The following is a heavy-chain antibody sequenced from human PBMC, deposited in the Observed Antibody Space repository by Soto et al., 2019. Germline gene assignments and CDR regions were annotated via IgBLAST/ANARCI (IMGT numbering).Heavy chain of an antibody. CDR3: ARNYYDSSGYYFSYYFDY. CDR2: ISSSSSYT. J-gene: IGHJ4*02. D-gene: IGHD3-22*01. Sequence: QVQLVESGGGLVKPGGSLRLSCAASGFTFSDYYMSWIRQAPGKGLEWVSYISSSSSYTNYADSVKGRFTISRDNAQNSLYLQMNSLRAEDTAVYYCARNYYDSSGYYFSYYFDYWGQGTLVTVSS. V-gene: IGHV3-11*05. CDR1: GFTFSDYY.